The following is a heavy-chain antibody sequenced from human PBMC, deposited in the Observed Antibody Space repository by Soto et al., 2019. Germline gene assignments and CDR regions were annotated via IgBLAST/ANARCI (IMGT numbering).Heavy chain of an antibody. Sequence: GASVKVSCKASGYTFTTYYLHWVRQAPGQGLEWMGIINPSGGSTNYAQRFQGRVTMTSDTSTSTVYMELSSLRADDTAVYYCARVVVPTTATTSNWFDPWGQGTRVTVSS. CDR2: INPSGGST. D-gene: IGHD4-17*01. CDR3: ARVVVPTTATTSNWFDP. CDR1: GYTFTTYY. J-gene: IGHJ5*02. V-gene: IGHV1-46*01.